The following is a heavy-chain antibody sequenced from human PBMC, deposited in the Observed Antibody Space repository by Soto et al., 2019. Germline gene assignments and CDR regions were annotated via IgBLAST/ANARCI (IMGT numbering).Heavy chain of an antibody. D-gene: IGHD2-15*01. CDR2: IYYSGST. V-gene: IGHV4-59*08. CDR3: ARLRLPLGYCSGGSCQDGSPWFDP. CDR1: GGSISSYY. Sequence: SETLSLTCTVSGGSISSYYWSWIRQPPGKGLEWIGYIYYSGSTNYNPSLKSRVTISVDTSKNQFSLKLSSVTAADTAVYYCARLRLPLGYCSGGSCQDGSPWFDPWGQGTPVTVSS. J-gene: IGHJ5*02.